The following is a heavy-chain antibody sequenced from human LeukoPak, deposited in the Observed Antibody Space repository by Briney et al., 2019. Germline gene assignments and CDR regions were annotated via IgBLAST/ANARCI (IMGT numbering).Heavy chain of an antibody. V-gene: IGHV4-31*03. CDR1: GGSISSRGYY. D-gene: IGHD1-26*01. J-gene: IGHJ4*02. CDR2: IYYSGST. Sequence: SQTLSLTCTVSGGSISSRGYYWSWIRQHPGKGLEWIGYIYYSGSTYYNPSLKSRVTISVDTSKNQFSLKLSSVTAADTAVYYCARGGGSYSDYWGQGTLVTVSS. CDR3: ARGGGSYSDY.